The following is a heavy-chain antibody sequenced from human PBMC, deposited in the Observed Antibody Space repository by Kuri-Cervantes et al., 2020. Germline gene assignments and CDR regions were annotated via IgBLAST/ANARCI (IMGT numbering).Heavy chain of an antibody. CDR1: GFTFSSYS. Sequence: GGSLRLSCAASGFTFSSYSMNWVRQAPGKGLEWVSSISDNSRYIYYADSVKGRFTISRDNAKNSLSLQMNSLRAEDTALYYCAKDQNHKYSSGRNDAFDIWGQGTMVTVSS. J-gene: IGHJ3*02. CDR3: AKDQNHKYSSGRNDAFDI. CDR2: ISDNSRYI. D-gene: IGHD6-19*01. V-gene: IGHV3-21*04.